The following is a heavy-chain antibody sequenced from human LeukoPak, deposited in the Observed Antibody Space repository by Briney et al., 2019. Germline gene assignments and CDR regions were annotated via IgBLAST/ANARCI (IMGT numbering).Heavy chain of an antibody. CDR3: ARGGSSWPLPFDY. J-gene: IGHJ4*02. Sequence: GGSLRLSCAASGFTFSSYSMNWVRQAPGKGLEWVSCISGSSSYIYYADSVKGRFTISRDNAKNSLYLQMNSLRAEDTAVYYCARGGSSWPLPFDYWGQGTLVTVSS. D-gene: IGHD6-13*01. CDR1: GFTFSSYS. CDR2: ISGSSSYI. V-gene: IGHV3-21*01.